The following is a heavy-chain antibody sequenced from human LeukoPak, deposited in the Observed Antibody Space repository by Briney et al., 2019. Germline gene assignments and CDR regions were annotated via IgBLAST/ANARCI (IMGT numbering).Heavy chain of an antibody. V-gene: IGHV1-18*01. Sequence: ASVKVSCKASGYTFTSHGISWVRQAPGQGLEWMGWISTFNGNTNYAQKFQGRVTMTADTSTNTAYMELRSLRSDDTAVYYCARGMYYSFAYWGQGTLVTVSS. CDR1: GYTFTSHG. J-gene: IGHJ4*02. CDR3: ARGMYYSFAY. CDR2: ISTFNGNT. D-gene: IGHD3-10*01.